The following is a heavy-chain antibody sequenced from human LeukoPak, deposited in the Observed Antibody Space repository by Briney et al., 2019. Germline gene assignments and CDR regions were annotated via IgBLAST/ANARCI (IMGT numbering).Heavy chain of an antibody. Sequence: ASVKVSCKASGGTFSSYAISWVRQAPGQGLEWMGGIIPIFGTANYAQKFQGRVTITTDESTSTAYMELSSLRSEDTAVYYCAREVSRHEGGADWRDNWFDPWGQGTLVTVSS. D-gene: IGHD1-26*01. V-gene: IGHV1-69*05. CDR3: AREVSRHEGGADWRDNWFDP. CDR2: IIPIFGTA. J-gene: IGHJ5*02. CDR1: GGTFSSYA.